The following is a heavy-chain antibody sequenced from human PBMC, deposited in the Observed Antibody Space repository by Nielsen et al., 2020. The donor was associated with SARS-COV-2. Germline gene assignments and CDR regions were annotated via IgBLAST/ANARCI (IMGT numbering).Heavy chain of an antibody. Sequence: GGSLRLSCAASEFTFNSYGMHWVRQAPGKGLEWVAVISYDGNNKYYADSVKGRFTISRDNSKNTLYLQMNSLRAEDTAVYYCAKDASSSWDDFYYMDVWGKGTTVTVSS. D-gene: IGHD6-13*01. CDR3: AKDASSSWDDFYYMDV. CDR1: EFTFNSYG. J-gene: IGHJ6*03. CDR2: ISYDGNNK. V-gene: IGHV3-30*18.